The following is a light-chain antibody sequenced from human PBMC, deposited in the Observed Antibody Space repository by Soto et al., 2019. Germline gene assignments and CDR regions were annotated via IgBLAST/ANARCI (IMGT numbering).Light chain of an antibody. CDR2: HTS. CDR3: QRYNNWPLT. J-gene: IGKJ4*01. Sequence: EVVMRQSPATLSVSQGEGATLSCRASQGIGDTFAWYQHKPGQTPRRLIYHTSTWATGVPARFSGSRSGTEFTRTLNSLQSLDFAVYYWQRYNNWPLTVGGGTKV. CDR1: QGIGDT. V-gene: IGKV3-15*01.